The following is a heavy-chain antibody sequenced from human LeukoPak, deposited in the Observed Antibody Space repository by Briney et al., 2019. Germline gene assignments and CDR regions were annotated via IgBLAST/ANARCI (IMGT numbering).Heavy chain of an antibody. D-gene: IGHD5-12*01. J-gene: IGHJ4*02. CDR1: GFTFSSYW. CDR2: IKQGGSEK. CDR3: TKDRLSGYSGGIIDY. Sequence: GGSLRLSCAASGFTFSSYWMSWVRQAPGKGLEWVANIKQGGSEKYYVDSVKGRFTISRDNAKNSLYLQMNSLRAEDKALYYCTKDRLSGYSGGIIDYWGQGTLVTVSS. V-gene: IGHV3-7*03.